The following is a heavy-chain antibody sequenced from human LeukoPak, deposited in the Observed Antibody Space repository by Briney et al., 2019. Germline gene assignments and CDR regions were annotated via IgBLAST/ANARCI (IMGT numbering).Heavy chain of an antibody. Sequence: PGGSLRLSCAASGFTFSSYWMSWVRQAPGKGLEWVANIKQDGSEKYYVDSVKGRFTISRDNAKNSLYLQMNSLRAEDTAVYYCARGSGSYSYYYYGMDVWGQGTTVTISS. J-gene: IGHJ6*02. CDR3: ARGSGSYSYYYYGMDV. D-gene: IGHD1-26*01. CDR2: IKQDGSEK. CDR1: GFTFSSYW. V-gene: IGHV3-7*05.